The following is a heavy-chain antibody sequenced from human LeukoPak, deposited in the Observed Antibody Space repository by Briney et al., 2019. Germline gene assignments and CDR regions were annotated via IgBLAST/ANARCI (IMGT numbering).Heavy chain of an antibody. CDR2: IYPGDSDT. CDR3: ARRGYCSSSTCYTLAY. V-gene: IGHV5-51*01. CDR1: GYSFTSYW. D-gene: IGHD2-2*02. J-gene: IGHJ4*02. Sequence: GESLKISCKGSGYSFTSYWIGWVRQTPGKGLEWMGIIYPGDSDTRYNPSFQGQVTISADKSISTAYLQWSSLKASDTAMYYCARRGYCSSSTCYTLAYWGQGTLVTVSS.